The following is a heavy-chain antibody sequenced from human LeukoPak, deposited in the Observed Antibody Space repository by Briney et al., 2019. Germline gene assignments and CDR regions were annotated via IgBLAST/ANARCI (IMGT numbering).Heavy chain of an antibody. CDR1: GFTFSIYS. CDR3: ARDMTTVTTGDY. V-gene: IGHV3-48*01. CDR2: ISSSSSTI. J-gene: IGHJ4*02. Sequence: GGSLTLSCAAAGFTFSIYSTDCVRLAPGKGMEWLSYISSSSSTIYYADSVKGRFPISRDNSKNTLYLQLNSLRAEDTAVYYCARDMTTVTTGDYWGQGTLVTVSS. D-gene: IGHD4-17*01.